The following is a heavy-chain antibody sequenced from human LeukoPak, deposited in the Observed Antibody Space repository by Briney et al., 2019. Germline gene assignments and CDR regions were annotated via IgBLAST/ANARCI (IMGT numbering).Heavy chain of an antibody. CDR2: FDPEDGET. D-gene: IGHD1-1*01. V-gene: IGHV1-24*01. J-gene: IGHJ6*03. CDR1: GYTLTELS. CDR3: ATAERFLYYYYMDV. Sequence: GASVKVSCKVSGYTLTELSMHWVRQAPGKGLEGMGGFDPEDGETIYAQKFQGRVTMTEDTSTDTAYMELSSLRSEDTAVYYCATAERFLYYYYMDVWGKGTTVTVSS.